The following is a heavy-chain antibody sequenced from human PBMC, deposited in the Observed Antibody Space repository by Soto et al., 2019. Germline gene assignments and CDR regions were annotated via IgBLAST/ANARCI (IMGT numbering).Heavy chain of an antibody. CDR1: GFMFNNSA. CDR2: VSDNGGSRGGT. Sequence: GGSLRLSCTASGFMFNNSAMTWVRQAPGQGLQWVASVSDNGGSRGGTYYADSVKGRFTISRDNSKNTLYLQLDSLTGADTAVYYCASSKAVVIAALGIWCQGTMVTVSS. CDR3: ASSKAVVIAALGI. D-gene: IGHD2-21*01. V-gene: IGHV3-23*01. J-gene: IGHJ3*02.